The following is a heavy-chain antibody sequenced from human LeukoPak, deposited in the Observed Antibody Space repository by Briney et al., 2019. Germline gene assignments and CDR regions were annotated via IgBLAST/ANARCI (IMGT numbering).Heavy chain of an antibody. J-gene: IGHJ4*02. CDR1: GYSFVNYA. D-gene: IGHD2-15*01. CDR3: GREDIVVVVADKGIDY. CDR2: INVGNGDT. V-gene: IGHV1-3*01. Sequence: GASVKVSCKASGYSFVNYAMHWVRQAPGQGLEWMGWINVGNGDTRYSQKFQGRVTITSDTSASTGYMELSSLTSEDTAVYYCGREDIVVVVADKGIDYWGQGTLVSV.